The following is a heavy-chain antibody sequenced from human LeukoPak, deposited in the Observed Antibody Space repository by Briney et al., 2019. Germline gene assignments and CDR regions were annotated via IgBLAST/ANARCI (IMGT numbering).Heavy chain of an antibody. CDR1: GNSFISDY. D-gene: IGHD3-10*01. Sequence: ASVKVSCKSSGNSFISDYFHWVRQAPGQELEWMGIINSSGGTTYAQKFQGRVTMTRDTSISTAYMELSSLTSEDTAVYYCARGPSYGSGSYNIYGIDYWGQGTLVTVSS. V-gene: IGHV1-46*01. CDR2: INSSGGTT. CDR3: ARGPSYGSGSYNIYGIDY. J-gene: IGHJ4*02.